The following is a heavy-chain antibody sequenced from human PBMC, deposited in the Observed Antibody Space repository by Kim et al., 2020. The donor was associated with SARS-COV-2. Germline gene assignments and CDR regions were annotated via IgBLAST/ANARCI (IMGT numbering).Heavy chain of an antibody. CDR3: ARSCIGAAGVVGRFDP. CDR2: IYYSGST. V-gene: IGHV4-31*03. Sequence: SETLSLTCTVSGGSISSGGYYWSWIRQHPGKGLEWIGYIYYSGSTYYNPSLKSRVTISVDTSKNQFSLKLSSVTAADTAVYYCARSCIGAAGVVGRFDPWGQGTPVTVSA. D-gene: IGHD6-13*01. CDR1: GGSISSGGYY. J-gene: IGHJ5*02.